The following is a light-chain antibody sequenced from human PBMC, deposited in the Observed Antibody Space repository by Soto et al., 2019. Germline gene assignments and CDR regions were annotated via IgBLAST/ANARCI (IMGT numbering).Light chain of an antibody. V-gene: IGKV3-15*01. CDR1: QSVGNN. J-gene: IGKJ5*01. CDR3: QQYNDWPPIT. CDR2: YAS. Sequence: EIMMTQSPATLSVSLGERATLSCRASQSVGNNLAWYQQKPGQTPRLLIYYASTRATGIPARFSGSGSGTEFTLTISSLQSEDFALYYCQQYNDWPPITFGQGTRLEIK.